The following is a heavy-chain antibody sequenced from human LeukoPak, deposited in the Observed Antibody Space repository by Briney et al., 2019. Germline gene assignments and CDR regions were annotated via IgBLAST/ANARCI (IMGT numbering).Heavy chain of an antibody. CDR3: ARAPYCSGGSCRYYYYYMDV. CDR1: GGSISSGSYY. CDR2: IYTSGST. V-gene: IGHV4-61*02. D-gene: IGHD2-15*01. J-gene: IGHJ6*03. Sequence: PSQTLSLTCTVSGGSISSGSYYWSWIRQPVGKGLEWIGRIYTSGSTNYNPSLKSRVTISVDTSKNQFSLKLSSVTAADTAVYYCARAPYCSGGSCRYYYYYMDVWGKGTTVTVSS.